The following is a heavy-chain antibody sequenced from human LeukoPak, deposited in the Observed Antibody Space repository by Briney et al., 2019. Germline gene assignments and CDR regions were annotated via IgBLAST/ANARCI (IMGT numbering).Heavy chain of an antibody. CDR3: GRGSTRAYCYYYYMDV. V-gene: IGHV3-30*02. CDR2: IRYDGSNK. CDR1: GFTFSSYG. Sequence: PGGFLRLSCAASGFTFSSYGMHWVRQAPGKGLEWVAFIRYDGSNKYYADSVKGRFTISRDNSKNSLYLQMNSLRVEDTAVYYCGRGSTRAYCYYYYMDVWGKGTTVTVSS. J-gene: IGHJ6*03.